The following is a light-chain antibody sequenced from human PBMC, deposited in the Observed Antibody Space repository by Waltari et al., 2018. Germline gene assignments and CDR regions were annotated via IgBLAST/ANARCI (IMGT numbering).Light chain of an antibody. J-gene: IGKJ2*01. V-gene: IGKV1-39*01. CDR1: QRITNY. CDR2: DAS. CDR3: QQSYSTPYT. Sequence: DIQMTQSPSSLSAFVGDRVTITCRASQRITNYLNWYQEQPGKAPKLLIYDASSLQGGVPSRFSVSGSATDFTLTISRLHPEDFATYYCQQSYSTPYTFGQGTRLEFK.